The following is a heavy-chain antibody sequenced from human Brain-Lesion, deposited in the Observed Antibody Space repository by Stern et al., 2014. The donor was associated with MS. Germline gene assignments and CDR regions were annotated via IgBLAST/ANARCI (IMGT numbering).Heavy chain of an antibody. V-gene: IGHV4-30-4*01. CDR2: IHYSGGP. CDR1: GGSISSGDNY. CDR3: ARVPDYGDAFFDY. J-gene: IGHJ4*02. Sequence: QVQLVESGPGLVKPSQTLSLTCTVSGGSISSGDNYWSWIRQPPGKGPEWIGYIHYSGGPYFTPSLKSRATISADTSKNQFSLKLNSMTAADTAVYYCARVPDYGDAFFDYWGQGILVTVSS. D-gene: IGHD4-17*01.